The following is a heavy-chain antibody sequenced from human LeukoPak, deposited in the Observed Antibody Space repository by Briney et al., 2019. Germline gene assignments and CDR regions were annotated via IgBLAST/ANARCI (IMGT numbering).Heavy chain of an antibody. CDR1: GYTFTGYY. CDR2: INPNSGGT. D-gene: IGHD2-15*01. V-gene: IGHV1-2*02. CDR3: ARDDGYCSGGSCLDY. Sequence: ASVKVSCKASGYTFTGYYMHWVRQAPGQGLEWMGWINPNSGGTNYAQKFQGRVTMTRDTSISTAYMELSRLRSDDTAVYHCARDDGYCSGGSCLDYWGQGTLVTVSS. J-gene: IGHJ4*02.